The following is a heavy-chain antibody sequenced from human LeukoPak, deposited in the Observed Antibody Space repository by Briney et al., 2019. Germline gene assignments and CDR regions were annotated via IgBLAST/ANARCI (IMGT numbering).Heavy chain of an antibody. Sequence: GGSLRLSCAASGVTFSSYGMHWVRQAPGKGLEWVALISSDGNDKLYGDSVKGRFTISRDDSKSTLYLQMNSLRAEDTAVYYCRWYIRSNYYDMDVWGQGITVTVSS. CDR3: RWYIRSNYYDMDV. V-gene: IGHV3-30*03. CDR2: ISSDGNDK. D-gene: IGHD4-23*01. J-gene: IGHJ6*02. CDR1: GVTFSSYG.